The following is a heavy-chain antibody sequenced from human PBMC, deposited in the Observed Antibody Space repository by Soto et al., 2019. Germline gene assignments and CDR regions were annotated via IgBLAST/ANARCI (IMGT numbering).Heavy chain of an antibody. V-gene: IGHV6-1*01. CDR2: TYYRSKWYN. J-gene: IGHJ3*02. CDR1: GDSVSSNIAA. Sequence: SQTLSLTCAISGDSVSSNIAAWNWIRQSPSRGLEWLGRTYYRSKWYNDYAVSVKSRITINPDTSKNQFSLQPNSVTPEDTAVYYCAISEGVDSSGWYEAFDIWGQGTMVTVSS. CDR3: AISEGVDSSGWYEAFDI. D-gene: IGHD6-19*01.